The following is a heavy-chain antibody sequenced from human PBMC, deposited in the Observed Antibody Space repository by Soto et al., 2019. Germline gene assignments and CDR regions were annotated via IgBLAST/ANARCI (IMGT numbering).Heavy chain of an antibody. CDR3: AKDIVGGAEVVAAPT. V-gene: IGHV3-30*18. J-gene: IGHJ5*02. CDR1: GFTFSSYG. CDR2: ISYDGSNK. D-gene: IGHD2-15*01. Sequence: PGGSLRLSCAASGFTFSSYGMHWVRQAPGKGLEWVAVISYDGSNKYYADSVKGRFTISRDNSKNTLYLQMNSLRAEDTAVYYCAKDIVGGAEVVAAPTWGQGTLVTVSS.